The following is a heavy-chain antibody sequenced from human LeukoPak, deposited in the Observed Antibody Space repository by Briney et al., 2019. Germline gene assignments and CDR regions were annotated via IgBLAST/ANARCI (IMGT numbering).Heavy chain of an antibody. D-gene: IGHD3-10*01. CDR2: INPNSGGT. Sequence: ASVKVSCKASGYTFTGYYMHWVRQAPGQGLEWMGWINPNSGGTNYAQKLQGRVTMTTDTSTSTAYMELRSLRSDDTAVYYCARGQPKFMVRGVIIPSHFDYWGQGTLVTVSS. J-gene: IGHJ4*02. V-gene: IGHV1-2*02. CDR1: GYTFTGYY. CDR3: ARGQPKFMVRGVIIPSHFDY.